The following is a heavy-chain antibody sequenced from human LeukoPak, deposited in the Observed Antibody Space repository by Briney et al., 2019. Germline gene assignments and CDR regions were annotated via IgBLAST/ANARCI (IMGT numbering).Heavy chain of an antibody. CDR2: MYLSGTT. CDR1: GDSINSLDL. CDR3: AGLVGRYSSGLYYYYFDY. J-gene: IGHJ4*02. V-gene: IGHV4-4*02. D-gene: IGHD3-22*01. Sequence: SGTLSLTCTVSGDSINSLDLWSWVRQPPGKGLEWIGEMYLSGTTHSNPFVKSRVTISIDKSKNQFFLNLSSVTAADTAVYYCAGLVGRYSSGLYYYYFDYWGQGTLVTVSS.